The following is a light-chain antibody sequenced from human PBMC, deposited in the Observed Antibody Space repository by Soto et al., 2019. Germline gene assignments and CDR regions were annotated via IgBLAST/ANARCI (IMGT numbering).Light chain of an antibody. CDR3: AAWDDSLNGHVV. Sequence: QSVLTQPPSASGTPGQRVTISCSGSSPNIGRNTVNWYQQLPETAPKLLINSNNNRPSGVPDRFSGSKSGTSASLAISGLQSEDEADYYCAAWDDSLNGHVVFGGGTKLTVL. V-gene: IGLV1-44*01. CDR1: SPNIGRNT. CDR2: SNN. J-gene: IGLJ2*01.